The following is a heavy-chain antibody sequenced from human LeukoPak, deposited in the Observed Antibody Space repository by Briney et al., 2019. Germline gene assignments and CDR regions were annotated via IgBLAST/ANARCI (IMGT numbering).Heavy chain of an antibody. J-gene: IGHJ4*02. Sequence: GSLRLSCVASGFTFGTYAMNWVRQAPGKGLEWLAGLYGNGGGISYADSVKGRFTISRDNSKYTLYLQMNSLRVDDTAIYYCVKDRTPXGRWXXDFWXQGTLVTVSS. CDR2: LYGNGGGI. D-gene: IGHD4-23*01. CDR1: GFTFGTYA. V-gene: IGHV3-23*01. CDR3: VKDRTPXGRWXXDF.